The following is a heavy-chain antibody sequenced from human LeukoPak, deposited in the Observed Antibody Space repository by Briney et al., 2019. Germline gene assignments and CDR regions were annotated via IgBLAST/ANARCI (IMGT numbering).Heavy chain of an antibody. V-gene: IGHV1-18*01. CDR3: ATATPAAKGGGFDY. Sequence: ASVKVSCKASGYTFTSYGISWVRQAPGQGLEWMGWISAYNGNTNYAQKLQGRVTMTTDTSTSTAYMELRSLRSDDTAVYYCATATPAAKGGGFDYWGQGTLVTVSS. CDR1: GYTFTSYG. CDR2: ISAYNGNT. J-gene: IGHJ4*02. D-gene: IGHD2-2*01.